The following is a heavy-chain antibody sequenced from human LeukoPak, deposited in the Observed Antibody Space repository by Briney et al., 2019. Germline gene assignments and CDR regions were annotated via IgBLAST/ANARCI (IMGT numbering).Heavy chain of an antibody. Sequence: GGSLRLSCAASGFTFSSYAMSWVRQAPGKGLEWVSAISGSGGSTYYADSVKGRFTISRDNSKNTLYLQMNSLRAEDTAVHYCAKAEGCSSTSCYNYYYGMDVWGQGTTVTVSS. V-gene: IGHV3-23*01. D-gene: IGHD2-2*02. CDR2: ISGSGGST. J-gene: IGHJ6*02. CDR1: GFTFSSYA. CDR3: AKAEGCSSTSCYNYYYGMDV.